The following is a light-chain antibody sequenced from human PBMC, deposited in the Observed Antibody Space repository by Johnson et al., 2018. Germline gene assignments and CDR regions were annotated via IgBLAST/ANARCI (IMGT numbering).Light chain of an antibody. V-gene: IGLV1-51*02. CDR3: GTWDRSRSAGNV. J-gene: IGLJ1*01. CDR1: SSNIGNNY. CDR2: ENN. Sequence: QSVLTQPPSVSAAPGQKVTISCSGSSSNIGNNYVSWYQQLPGTAPKLLIYENNKRPSGIPDRFSGSKSGTSATLGITGLQTGDAADDYCGTWDRSRSAGNVFGTGTKVTVL.